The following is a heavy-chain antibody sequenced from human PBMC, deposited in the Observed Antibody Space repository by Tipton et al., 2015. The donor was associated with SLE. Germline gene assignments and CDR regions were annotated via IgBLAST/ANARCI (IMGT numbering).Heavy chain of an antibody. D-gene: IGHD6-13*01. Sequence: SLRLSCAASGFTFSGFWMTWVRQAPGKVLEWVANMKEDGSEIYYVDSVKGRLTISRGNAQRSLYLQMNSLRAEDTAVYYCVKQIAGAGSSWGQGTLVTVSS. CDR1: GFTFSGFW. CDR2: MKEDGSEI. CDR3: VKQIAGAGSS. J-gene: IGHJ5*02. V-gene: IGHV3-7*01.